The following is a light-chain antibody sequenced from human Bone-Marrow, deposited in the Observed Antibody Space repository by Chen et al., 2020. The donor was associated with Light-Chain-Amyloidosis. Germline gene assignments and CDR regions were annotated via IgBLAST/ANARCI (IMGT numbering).Light chain of an antibody. Sequence: QSVLTQPPSASGTPXXRVTXXXSGPRSNIGCNYVYWYQHFPGAAHNLHNHRKNQRPSGVPDRVSASKSGTSAFXAIGGXRSXDETDYYXAAWDGSLSGYVFGTGTKVIVL. CDR1: RSNIGCNY. CDR2: RKN. J-gene: IGLJ1*01. CDR3: AAWDGSLSGYV. V-gene: IGLV1-47*01.